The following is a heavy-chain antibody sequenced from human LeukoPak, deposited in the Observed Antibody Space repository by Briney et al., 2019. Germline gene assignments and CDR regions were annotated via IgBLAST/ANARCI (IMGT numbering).Heavy chain of an antibody. CDR2: IYYSGST. CDR1: GGSISSSSYY. J-gene: IGHJ5*02. Sequence: SETLSLTCTVSGGSISSSSYYWGWIRQPPGQGLEWIGSIYYSGSTYYNPSLKSRVTISVDTSKNQFSLKLSSVTAADTAVYYCARDLSSGWYWFDPWGQGTLVTVSS. D-gene: IGHD6-19*01. V-gene: IGHV4-39*07. CDR3: ARDLSSGWYWFDP.